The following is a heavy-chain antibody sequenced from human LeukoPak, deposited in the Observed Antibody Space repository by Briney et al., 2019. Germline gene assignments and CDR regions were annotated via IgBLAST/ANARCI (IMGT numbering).Heavy chain of an antibody. D-gene: IGHD4-17*01. CDR1: GFTFSNYV. CDR3: AVDTTGDY. V-gene: IGHV3-23*01. Sequence: GRSLRLSCAASGFTFSNYVMSWVRQAPGKGLEWVSAISGSGGGTYYADSVKGRFTISRDNSKNTLYLQMNSLRADDTAVYYCAVDTTGDYWGQGTLVTVSS. J-gene: IGHJ4*02. CDR2: ISGSGGGT.